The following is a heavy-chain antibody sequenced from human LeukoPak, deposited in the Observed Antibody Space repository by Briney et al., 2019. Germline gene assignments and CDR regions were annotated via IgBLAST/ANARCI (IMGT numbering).Heavy chain of an antibody. CDR2: IYPGDSDT. CDR3: AIAVASGRTTFDY. J-gene: IGHJ4*02. CDR1: GYSFTSYW. D-gene: IGHD6-19*01. V-gene: IGHV5-51*01. Sequence: GESLKISCKGSGYSFTSYWIGWVRQMPGKGLEWMGIIYPGDSDTRYSPSFQDQVTISADKSISTAYLQWSSLKASDTAMYYCAIAVASGRTTFDYWGQGTLVTVSS.